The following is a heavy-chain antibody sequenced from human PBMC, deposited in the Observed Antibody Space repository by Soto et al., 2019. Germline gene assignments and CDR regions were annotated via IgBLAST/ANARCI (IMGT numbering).Heavy chain of an antibody. J-gene: IGHJ4*02. CDR3: ARILKGGTFDWLQIDC. CDR2: INWRDNK. Sequence: VSGPTLVNPXQTLTLTCTFSWFSLTTSRMCVTWIRQPPGKALEWLALINWRDNKYYTTSLKTSLTLSKDTSKNQVVLTLTNMDPVDTGTYYRARILKGGTFDWLQIDCWGQGTLVTVSS. D-gene: IGHD3-9*01. CDR1: WFSLTTSRMC. V-gene: IGHV2-70*01.